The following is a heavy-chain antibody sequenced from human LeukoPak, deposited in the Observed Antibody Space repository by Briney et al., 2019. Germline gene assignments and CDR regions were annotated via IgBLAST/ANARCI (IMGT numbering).Heavy chain of an antibody. D-gene: IGHD6-19*01. CDR1: GFTFSSYW. Sequence: GGSLRLSCVASGFTFSSYWMHWVRQAPGKGLVWVSRINTDGSSTSYADSVKGRFTISRDNSKNTLYLQMNSLSAEDTAVYYCARDNVVSSGYFGYWGQGTLVTASS. J-gene: IGHJ4*02. CDR2: INTDGSST. V-gene: IGHV3-74*01. CDR3: ARDNVVSSGYFGY.